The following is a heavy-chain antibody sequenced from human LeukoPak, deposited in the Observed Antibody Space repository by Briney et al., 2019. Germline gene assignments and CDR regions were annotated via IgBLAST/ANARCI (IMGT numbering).Heavy chain of an antibody. CDR2: ISNSGTT. J-gene: IGHJ3*02. V-gene: IGHV4-31*03. CDR1: GDSVSSGGYY. CDR3: ARDVVVTASPDAFDI. D-gene: IGHD2-21*02. Sequence: SQTLSLTCTVSGDSVSSGGYYWTWIRQHPGKGLEWIGYISNSGTTSYNPSLESRVSISVDTSNNQFSLRLNSVTAADTAVYYCARDVVVTASPDAFDIWGQGTMVTVSS.